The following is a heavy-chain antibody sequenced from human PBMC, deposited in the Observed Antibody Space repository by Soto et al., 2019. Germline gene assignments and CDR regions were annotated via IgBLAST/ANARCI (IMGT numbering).Heavy chain of an antibody. J-gene: IGHJ4*02. V-gene: IGHV3-23*01. CDR1: GFTFSSYA. D-gene: IGHD3-10*01. CDR2: VSGSGGST. CDR3: AKVRTNMVSGPVDY. Sequence: PGGSLRLSCAASGFTFSSYAMTWVRQAPGKGLEWVSAVSGSGGSTYYADSVKGRFTISRDNSKNTLYLKMNSLRAEDTAVYYCAKVRTNMVSGPVDYWGQGTLVTVSS.